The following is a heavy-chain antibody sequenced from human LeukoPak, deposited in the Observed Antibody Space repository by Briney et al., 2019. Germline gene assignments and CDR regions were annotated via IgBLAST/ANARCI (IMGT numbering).Heavy chain of an antibody. J-gene: IGHJ5*02. V-gene: IGHV4-34*01. CDR3: AKDTRHLYNWNLGAPGWFDP. D-gene: IGHD1-7*01. Sequence: SETLSLTCAVYGGSFSGYYWNWIRQPPGKGLEWIGEINHSGSTKYNPTLKSRVTISVDTSKNQLSLKLSSVTAADTAVYYCAKDTRHLYNWNLGAPGWFDPWGQGTLVTVSS. CDR1: GGSFSGYY. CDR2: INHSGST.